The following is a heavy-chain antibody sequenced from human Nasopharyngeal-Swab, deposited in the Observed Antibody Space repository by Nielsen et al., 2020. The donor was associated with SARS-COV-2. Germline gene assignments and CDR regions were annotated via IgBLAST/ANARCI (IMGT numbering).Heavy chain of an antibody. CDR2: ISGSGGST. Sequence: GESLKISCAASGFTFSSYAMSWVRQAPGKGLEWVSAISGSGGSTYYADSVKGRLTISRDNSKNTLYLQMNSLRAEDTAVYYCAKAQGAITYWYFDLWGRGTLVTVSS. CDR3: AKAQGAITYWYFDL. V-gene: IGHV3-23*01. J-gene: IGHJ2*01. D-gene: IGHD1-26*01. CDR1: GFTFSSYA.